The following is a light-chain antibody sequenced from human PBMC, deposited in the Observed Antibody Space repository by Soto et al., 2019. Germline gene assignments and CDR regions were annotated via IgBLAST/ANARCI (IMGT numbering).Light chain of an antibody. Sequence: ETVLTQSPGTLSLSPGERATLSCRASQSVSSSYLAWYQQKPGQAPRLLMYGASSRATGIPDRFSGSGSGTDFTLTISRLEPEDFAVYYCQQWRDTFGQGTKLEIK. CDR3: QQWRDT. V-gene: IGKV3-20*01. J-gene: IGKJ2*01. CDR1: QSVSSSY. CDR2: GAS.